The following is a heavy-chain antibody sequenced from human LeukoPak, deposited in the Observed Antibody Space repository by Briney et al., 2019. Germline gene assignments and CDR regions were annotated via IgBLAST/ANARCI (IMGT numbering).Heavy chain of an antibody. CDR2: ISFDGSQK. Sequence: PGGSLRLSCAASGFTFSNYGMHWVRQAPGKGLEWVALISFDGSQKYYADSVKGRFTISRDNSKNTLYLQMNSLRAEDTAVYYCAKGPGGHNSTDYDFWSGRSVSQKDYYYYMDVWGKGTTVTVSS. V-gene: IGHV3-30*02. CDR3: AKGPGGHNSTDYDFWSGRSVSQKDYYYYMDV. J-gene: IGHJ6*03. D-gene: IGHD3-3*01. CDR1: GFTFSNYG.